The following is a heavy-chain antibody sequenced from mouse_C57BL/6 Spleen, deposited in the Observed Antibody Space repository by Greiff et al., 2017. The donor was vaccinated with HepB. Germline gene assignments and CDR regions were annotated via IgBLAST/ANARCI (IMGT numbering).Heavy chain of an antibody. CDR3: ARERTGTGFDY. D-gene: IGHD4-1*01. V-gene: IGHV5-16*01. CDR1: GFTFSDYY. J-gene: IGHJ2*01. Sequence: EVQRVESEGGLVQPGSSMKLSCTASGFTFSDYYMAWVRQVPEKGLEWVANINYDGSSTYYLDSLKSRFIISRDNAKNNLYLQMSSLKSEDTATYYCARERTGTGFDYWGQGTTLTVSS. CDR2: INYDGSST.